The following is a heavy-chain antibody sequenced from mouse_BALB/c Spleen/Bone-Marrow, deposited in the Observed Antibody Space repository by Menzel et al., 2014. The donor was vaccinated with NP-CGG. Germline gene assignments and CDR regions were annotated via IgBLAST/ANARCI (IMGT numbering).Heavy chain of an antibody. CDR1: GFNIKDTY. V-gene: IGHV14-3*02. CDR3: ALYYDYDVGY. J-gene: IGHJ2*01. Sequence: VQLKQSGAELVKPGASVKLSCTAPGFNIKDTYMHWVKQRPEQGLEWIGRIDPANGNTKYDPKFQGKATITADTSSNTAYLQLSSLTSEDTAVYYCALYYDYDVGYWGQGTTLTVSS. CDR2: IDPANGNT. D-gene: IGHD2-4*01.